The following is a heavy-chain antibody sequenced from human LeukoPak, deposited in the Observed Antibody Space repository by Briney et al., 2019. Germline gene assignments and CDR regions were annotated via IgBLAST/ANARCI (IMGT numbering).Heavy chain of an antibody. CDR3: ARGPYGSGSWDFDY. V-gene: IGHV3-7*01. CDR1: GFTFSSYW. Sequence: PGGSLRLSCAASGFTFSSYWMSWVRQAPGKGLEWVANIKQDGSEKYYVDSVKGRFTISRDNAKNSLYLQMNSLRAEDTAVYYCARGPYGSGSWDFDYWGQGTLVTVSS. CDR2: IKQDGSEK. D-gene: IGHD3-10*01. J-gene: IGHJ4*02.